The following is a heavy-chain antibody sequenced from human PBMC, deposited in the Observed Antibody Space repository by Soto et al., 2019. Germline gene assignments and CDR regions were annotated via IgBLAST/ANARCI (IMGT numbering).Heavy chain of an antibody. CDR3: AREGKGGSYYHNGMDV. V-gene: IGHV3-21*01. Sequence: EVQLVESGGGLVKPGGSLRLSCAASGFTFSSYSMNWVRQAPGKGLEWVSSISSSSSYIYYADSVKGRFTISRDNAKNSMYMQTNSLRAEETAVYYCAREGKGGSYYHNGMDVWGQGTTVTVSS. CDR1: GFTFSSYS. D-gene: IGHD1-26*01. J-gene: IGHJ6*02. CDR2: ISSSSSYI.